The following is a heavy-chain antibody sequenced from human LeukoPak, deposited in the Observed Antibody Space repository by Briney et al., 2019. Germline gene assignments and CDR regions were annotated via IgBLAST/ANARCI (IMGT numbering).Heavy chain of an antibody. Sequence: ASVKVSCKASGYTFTGYYMHWVRQAPGQGLEWMGWINPNSGGTNYAQKFQDRVSMTRDTSISTAYMQLSRLRSDDTAVYYCARYYSGWYYFDYWGQGTLVTVSS. CDR3: ARYYSGWYYFDY. J-gene: IGHJ4*02. D-gene: IGHD6-19*01. CDR1: GYTFTGYY. V-gene: IGHV1-2*02. CDR2: INPNSGGT.